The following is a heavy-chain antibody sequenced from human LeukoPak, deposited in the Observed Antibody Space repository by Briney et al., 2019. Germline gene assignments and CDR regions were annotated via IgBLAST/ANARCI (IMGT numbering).Heavy chain of an antibody. CDR2: IYYSGST. CDR1: GGSISSGDYY. Sequence: PSQTLSLTRTVSGGSISSGDYYWSWIRQPPGKGLEWIGYIYYSGSTYYNLSLKSRVTISVDTSKNQFSLKLSSVTAADTAVYYCARAIGDNGFDYWGQGTLVTVSS. V-gene: IGHV4-30-4*08. CDR3: ARAIGDNGFDY. D-gene: IGHD2-21*02. J-gene: IGHJ4*02.